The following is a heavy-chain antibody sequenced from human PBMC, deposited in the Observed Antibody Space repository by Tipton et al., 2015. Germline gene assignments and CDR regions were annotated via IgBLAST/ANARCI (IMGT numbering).Heavy chain of an antibody. D-gene: IGHD6-13*01. CDR3: ARGYSSYHYAMDV. CDR2: INDAATT. J-gene: IGHJ6*02. CDR1: GGSLSGYY. Sequence: LRLSCAVYGGSLSGYYWSWIRQPPGKGLEWVGEINDAATTNYKSSLKSRVTISVDTSKNQFSLKLTSVTAADTAVYFCARGYSSYHYAMDVWGQGTTVTVSS. V-gene: IGHV4-34*01.